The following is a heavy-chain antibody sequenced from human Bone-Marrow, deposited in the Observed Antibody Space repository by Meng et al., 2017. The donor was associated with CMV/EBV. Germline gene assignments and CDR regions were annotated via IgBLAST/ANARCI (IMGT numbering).Heavy chain of an antibody. J-gene: IGHJ4*02. CDR3: ARCPRGGYCSSTSCYSFDY. Sequence: SETLSLTCAVYGGSFSGYYWSWIRQPPGKGLEWIGEINHSGSTNYNPSPKSRVTISVDTSKNQFSLKLSSVTAADTAVYYCARCPRGGYCSSTSCYSFDYWGQGTLVTVSS. CDR1: GGSFSGYY. CDR2: INHSGST. V-gene: IGHV4-34*01. D-gene: IGHD2-2*02.